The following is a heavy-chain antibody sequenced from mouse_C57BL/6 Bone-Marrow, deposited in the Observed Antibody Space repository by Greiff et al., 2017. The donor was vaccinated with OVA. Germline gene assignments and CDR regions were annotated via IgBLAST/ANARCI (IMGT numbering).Heavy chain of an antibody. J-gene: IGHJ4*01. D-gene: IGHD1-1*01. Sequence: QVQLQQPGAELVKPGASVKLSCKASGYTFTSYWMHWVKQRPGRGLEWIGRIDPNSGGTKYNEKFKSKATLTVDKPSSTAYMQLSSLTSEDSAVDYCARSGGSSPYAMDYWGQGTSVTVSS. CDR1: GYTFTSYW. CDR2: IDPNSGGT. CDR3: ARSGGSSPYAMDY. V-gene: IGHV1-72*01.